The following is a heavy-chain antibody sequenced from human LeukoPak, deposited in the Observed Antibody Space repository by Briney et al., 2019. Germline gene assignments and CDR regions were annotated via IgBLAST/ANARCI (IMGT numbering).Heavy chain of an antibody. CDR3: ARGTPYYDYVWGSYRPDAFDI. V-gene: IGHV4-34*01. CDR1: GGSFSGYY. J-gene: IGHJ3*02. D-gene: IGHD3-16*02. Sequence: SETLSLTCAVYGGSFSGYYWSWISQPPGKRLEWIGEINHSGSTNYNPSLKSRVTISVDTSKNQFSLKLSSVTAADTAVYYCARGTPYYDYVWGSYRPDAFDIWGQGTMVTVSS. CDR2: INHSGST.